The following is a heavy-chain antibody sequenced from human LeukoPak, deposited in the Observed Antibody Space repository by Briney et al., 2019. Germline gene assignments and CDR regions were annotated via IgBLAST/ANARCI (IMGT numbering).Heavy chain of an antibody. Sequence: GGSLRLSCAASGFTVSSNYMSWVRQAPGKGLEWVSVIYSGGSTYYADSVKGRFTISRDNSKNTLYPQMNSLRAEDTAVYYCARDGVDYGMDVWGQGTTVTVSS. CDR2: IYSGGST. CDR1: GFTVSSNY. CDR3: ARDGVDYGMDV. V-gene: IGHV3-66*01. J-gene: IGHJ6*02.